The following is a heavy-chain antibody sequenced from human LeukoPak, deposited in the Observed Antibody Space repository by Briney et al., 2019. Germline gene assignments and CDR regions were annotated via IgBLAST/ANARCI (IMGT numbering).Heavy chain of an antibody. CDR3: AKDSKIVGATFRSYHYMDV. J-gene: IGHJ6*03. Sequence: PGGSLRLSCAASGFTFNTYTMNWVRQAPGKGLEWVSSISSGTSYIYYADSVKGRFTISRNNAKNSLYLQMNSLRAEDTAVYYCAKDSKIVGATFRSYHYMDVWGKGTAVTVSS. CDR2: ISSGTSYI. CDR1: GFTFNTYT. D-gene: IGHD1-26*01. V-gene: IGHV3-21*04.